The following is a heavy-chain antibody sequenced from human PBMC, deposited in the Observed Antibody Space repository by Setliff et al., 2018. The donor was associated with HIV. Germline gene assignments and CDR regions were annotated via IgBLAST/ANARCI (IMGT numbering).Heavy chain of an antibody. CDR3: AKDRSGSYSFARD. D-gene: IGHD1-26*01. V-gene: IGHV3-7*03. CDR1: GFTFSSHW. J-gene: IGHJ4*02. Sequence: PGGSLRLSCAASGFTFSSHWMSWIRQAPGKGLEWVASIKQDGSEKYFVDSVKGRFTISRDNSKNTLYLQMNSLRAEDTAIYYCAKDRSGSYSFARDWGQGTLVTVSS. CDR2: IKQDGSEK.